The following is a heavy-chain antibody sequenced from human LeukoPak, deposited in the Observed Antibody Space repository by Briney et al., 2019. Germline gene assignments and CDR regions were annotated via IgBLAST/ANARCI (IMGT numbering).Heavy chain of an antibody. CDR2: ISYDGSNK. D-gene: IGHD3-22*01. CDR3: ARRMTSYYDSSGYYLDY. CDR1: GFTFSSYA. Sequence: GGSLRLSCAASGFTFSSYAMHWVRQAPGKGLEWVAVISYDGSNKYYADSVKGRFTISRDNSKNTLYLQMNSLRAEDTAVYYCARRMTSYYDSSGYYLDYWGQGTLVTVSS. J-gene: IGHJ4*02. V-gene: IGHV3-30*04.